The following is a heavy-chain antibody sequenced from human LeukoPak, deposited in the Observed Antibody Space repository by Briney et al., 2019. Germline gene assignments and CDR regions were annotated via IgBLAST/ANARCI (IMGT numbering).Heavy chain of an antibody. J-gene: IGHJ3*02. V-gene: IGHV1-8*01. CDR3: AHRGDWDDAFDI. CDR1: GYTFTSYD. D-gene: IGHD2-21*02. Sequence: ASVKVSCKASGYTFTSYDINWVRQATGQGLEWMGWMNPNSGNTGYAQKFQGRVTMTRNTSISTAYMELSSLRSEDTAVYYCAHRGDWDDAFDIWGQGTMVTVSS. CDR2: MNPNSGNT.